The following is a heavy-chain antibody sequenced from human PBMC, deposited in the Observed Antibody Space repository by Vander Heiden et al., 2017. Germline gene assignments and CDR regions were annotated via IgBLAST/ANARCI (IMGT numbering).Heavy chain of an antibody. CDR2: ISHDGSKR. V-gene: IGHV3-30-3*01. CDR3: ARDLSQELLLYDY. Sequence: QVQLVESGGGVVQPGRSLRLSCAASGFTFSNYAIHWVRQAPGKGLEWLAVISHDGSKRFYADSVKGRFTISRDNSRNTLYLQMNSLRAEDTAIYYCARDLSQELLLYDYWGQGTLVTVSS. D-gene: IGHD1-26*01. J-gene: IGHJ4*02. CDR1: GFTFSNYA.